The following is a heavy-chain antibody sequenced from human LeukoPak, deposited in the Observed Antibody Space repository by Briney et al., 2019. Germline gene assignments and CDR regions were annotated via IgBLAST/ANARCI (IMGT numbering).Heavy chain of an antibody. J-gene: IGHJ4*02. Sequence: GGSLRLSCAASGFTFSSYGMHWVRQAPGKGLEWVAVIWYDGSNKYYADSVKGRFTISRDNSKNTLYLQMNSLRAEDTAVYYCAKDRVFDFWSGYFVLDYWGQGTLVTVSS. CDR2: IWYDGSNK. CDR1: GFTFSSYG. D-gene: IGHD3-3*01. CDR3: AKDRVFDFWSGYFVLDY. V-gene: IGHV3-33*06.